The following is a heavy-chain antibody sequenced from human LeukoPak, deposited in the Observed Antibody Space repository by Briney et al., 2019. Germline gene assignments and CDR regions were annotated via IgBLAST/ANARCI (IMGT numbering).Heavy chain of an antibody. J-gene: IGHJ4*02. Sequence: GGSLRLSCAASGFTVSSNYMSWVRQAPGKGLEWVSVIYSGGSTYYADSVKGRFTISRDNSKNTLYLQMDSLRAEDTALYYCARDADTSSRYSRFDYWGQGILVTVSS. CDR1: GFTVSSNY. V-gene: IGHV3-53*01. CDR2: IYSGGST. CDR3: ARDADTSSRYSRFDY. D-gene: IGHD3-22*01.